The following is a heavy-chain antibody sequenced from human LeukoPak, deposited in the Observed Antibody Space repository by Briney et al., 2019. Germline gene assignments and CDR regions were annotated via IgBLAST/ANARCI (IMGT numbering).Heavy chain of an antibody. CDR2: IESDGTST. Sequence: QPGGSLRLSCAASGFTFTTSWMHWFRQAPGKGLVWVSRIESDGTSTTYADSAKGRFTISGDNAKNTLYLQMNSLRAEDTAVYYCARDQYSSTWYRGAFDVWGQGTMVSVSS. D-gene: IGHD6-13*01. V-gene: IGHV3-74*01. CDR3: ARDQYSSTWYRGAFDV. J-gene: IGHJ3*01. CDR1: GFTFTTSW.